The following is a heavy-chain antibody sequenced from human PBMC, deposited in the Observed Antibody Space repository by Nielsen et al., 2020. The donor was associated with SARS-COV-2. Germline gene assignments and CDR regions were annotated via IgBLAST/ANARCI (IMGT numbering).Heavy chain of an antibody. V-gene: IGHV3-33*01. D-gene: IGHD3-16*02. J-gene: IGHJ4*02. Sequence: VRQMPGKGLEWVAVIWYDGSNKYYADSVKGRFTISRDNSKNTLYLQMNSLRAEDTAVYYCARDGYYDYVWGSYRRPAGFDYWGQGTLVTVSS. CDR2: IWYDGSNK. CDR3: ARDGYYDYVWGSYRRPAGFDY.